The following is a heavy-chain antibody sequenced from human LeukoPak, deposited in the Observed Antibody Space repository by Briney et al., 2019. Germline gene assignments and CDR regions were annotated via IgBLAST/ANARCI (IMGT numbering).Heavy chain of an antibody. Sequence: PSETLSLTCTVSGGSIINYYWSWIRQPAGTGLEWVGRIYVTGSTIYNPSLQSRLSMSVDTSKNQFSLRLTSVTAADTAVYYCARLKYYDSTGYPPGYYMDVWGKGITVTVSS. CDR3: ARLKYYDSTGYPPGYYMDV. CDR2: IYVTGST. J-gene: IGHJ6*03. D-gene: IGHD3-22*01. CDR1: GGSIINYY. V-gene: IGHV4-4*07.